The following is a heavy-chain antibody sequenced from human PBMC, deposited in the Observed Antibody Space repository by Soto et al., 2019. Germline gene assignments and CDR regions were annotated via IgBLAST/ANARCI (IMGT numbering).Heavy chain of an antibody. CDR2: IYSGGST. D-gene: IGHD3-22*01. J-gene: IGHJ4*02. Sequence: QAGGSLRLSCAASGFTVSSNYMSWVRQAPGKGLEWVSVIYSGGSTYYADSVKGRFTISRDNSKNTLYLQMNSLRAEDTAVYYCARVQYDSSGSRPDYWGQGTLVTVSS. CDR3: ARVQYDSSGSRPDY. V-gene: IGHV3-53*01. CDR1: GFTVSSNY.